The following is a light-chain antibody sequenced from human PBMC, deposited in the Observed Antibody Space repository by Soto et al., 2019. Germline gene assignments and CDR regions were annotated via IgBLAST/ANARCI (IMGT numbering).Light chain of an antibody. J-gene: IGLJ2*01. CDR3: SSYTRRSTVV. CDR2: EVT. V-gene: IGLV2-14*01. Sequence: QSALTQPASVSGSPGQSITISCTGTINDVGGYNSVSWYQQHPGKAPKLIIYEVTHRPSGVSDRFSGSKSGNTASLSISGRHSQDEDDYYCSSYTRRSTVVFGGGTKLTVL. CDR1: INDVGGYNS.